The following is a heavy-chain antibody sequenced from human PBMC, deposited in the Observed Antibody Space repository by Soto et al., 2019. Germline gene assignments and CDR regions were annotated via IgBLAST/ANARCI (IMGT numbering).Heavy chain of an antibody. CDR2: IDPDSGGT. D-gene: IGHD3-3*01. V-gene: IGHV1-2*02. CDR1: GYIFTGYY. Sequence: ASVKVSCKASGYIFTGYYLYWVRQAPGQGLEWMGRIDPDSGGTDYAEKFQGRVTMTRDTAIDTAYMEVSRLTSDDTAVYYCARGMNYDFWSGYYKGGGDEDYYYGMDVWGQGTTVTVSS. J-gene: IGHJ6*02. CDR3: ARGMNYDFWSGYYKGGGDEDYYYGMDV.